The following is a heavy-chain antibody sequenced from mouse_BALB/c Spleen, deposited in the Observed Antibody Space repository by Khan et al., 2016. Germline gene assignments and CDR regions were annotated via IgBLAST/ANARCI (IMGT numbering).Heavy chain of an antibody. Sequence: EVQLQESGPGLVKPSQSLSLTCTVTGYSITSDYAWNWFRQFPGNKLEWMGYISYSGSTRYYPSLKSRISITRDTSRNQFFLQLNSVTTEDTATYYCARTPTAHYAMDYWGQGTSVTVSS. J-gene: IGHJ4*01. CDR3: ARTPTAHYAMDY. D-gene: IGHD1-2*01. CDR2: ISYSGST. V-gene: IGHV3-2*02. CDR1: GYSITSDYA.